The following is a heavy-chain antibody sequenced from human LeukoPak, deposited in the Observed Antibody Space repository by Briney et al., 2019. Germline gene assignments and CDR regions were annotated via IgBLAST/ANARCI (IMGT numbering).Heavy chain of an antibody. D-gene: IGHD3-10*01. V-gene: IGHV4-61*02. CDR2: IYTSGST. CDR3: ARLDYYGSGVIPDY. Sequence: SETLSLTCTVSGASISSDDYYWSWIRRPAGKGLEWIGRIYTSGSTNYNPSLKSRVTISVDTSKNQFSLKLSSVTAADTAVYYCARLDYYGSGVIPDYWGQGTLVTVSS. J-gene: IGHJ4*02. CDR1: GASISSDDYY.